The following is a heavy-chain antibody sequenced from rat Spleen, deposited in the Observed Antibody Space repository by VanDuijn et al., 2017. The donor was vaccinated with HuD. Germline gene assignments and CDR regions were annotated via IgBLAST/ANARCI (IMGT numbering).Heavy chain of an antibody. J-gene: IGHJ2*01. CDR1: GFTFSDYY. D-gene: IGHD1-4*01. CDR2: ISYDGSST. V-gene: IGHV5-7*01. CDR3: ARHMVPGYNYFDY. Sequence: EVQLVESDGGLVQPGRSLKLSCAASGFTFSDYYMAWVRQAPAKGLEWVATISYDGSSTYYRDSVKGRFTISRDNAKSTLYLQMDSLRSEDTATYYCARHMVPGYNYFDYWGQGVMVTVSS.